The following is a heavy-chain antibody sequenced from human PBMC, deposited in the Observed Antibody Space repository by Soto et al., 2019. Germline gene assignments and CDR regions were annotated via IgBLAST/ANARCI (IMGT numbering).Heavy chain of an antibody. V-gene: IGHV3-23*01. J-gene: IGHJ6*02. CDR2: ISGSGVST. CDR3: ARDPNIVAIRRYVYYEYGMDV. D-gene: IGHD5-12*01. CDR1: GFTFSSYA. Sequence: PGGSLRLSCAASGFTFSSYAMSWVRQASGKGLEWVSAISGSGVSTYYADSVKGRFTISRDNAKNSLYLQMNSLRAEDTAVYYCARDPNIVAIRRYVYYEYGMDVWGQGTTVTVSS.